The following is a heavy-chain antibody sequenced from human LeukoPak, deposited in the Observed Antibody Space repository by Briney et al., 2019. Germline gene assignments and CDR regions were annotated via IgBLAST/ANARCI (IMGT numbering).Heavy chain of an antibody. CDR3: ANPASIAVAGTVDY. Sequence: SETLSPTCTVSGGSISSGSYYWSWIRQPAGKGLEWIGRIYTSGSTNYNPSLKSRVTISVDTSKKQFSLKLSSVTAADTAVYYCANPASIAVAGTVDYWGQGTLVTVSS. CDR1: GGSISSGSYY. J-gene: IGHJ4*02. D-gene: IGHD6-19*01. CDR2: IYTSGST. V-gene: IGHV4-61*02.